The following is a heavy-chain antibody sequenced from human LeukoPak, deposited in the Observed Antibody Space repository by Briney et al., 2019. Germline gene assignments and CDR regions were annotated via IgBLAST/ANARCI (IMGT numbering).Heavy chain of an antibody. CDR2: IYPSDSET. D-gene: IGHD1-26*01. CDR1: GYRFTSYW. V-gene: IGHV5-51*01. J-gene: IGHJ4*02. CDR3: ARSVGATPLDY. Sequence: GESLKISCQGSGYRFTSYWIAWVRQMPGKGLEWMGIIYPSDSETTYSPSFQGQVTISADKSISTAYLQWSSLTASDTAMYYCARSVGATPLDYWGQGTPVTVSS.